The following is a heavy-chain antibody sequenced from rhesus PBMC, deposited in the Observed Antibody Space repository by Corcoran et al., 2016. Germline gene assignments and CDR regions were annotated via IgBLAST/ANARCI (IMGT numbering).Heavy chain of an antibody. CDR3: ACFDY. V-gene: IGHV4-143*01. CDR2: IYGNSAST. Sequence: QVQLQESGPGMVKPSETLSLTCTVSGGSISGYYYWSWLRPPPGKGLEWIGGIYGNSASTYYNPSLKIRVTISKDTSKNQFSLKLGSVTAAYTAVYYCACFDYWGQGVLVTVSS. J-gene: IGHJ4*01. CDR1: GGSISGYYY.